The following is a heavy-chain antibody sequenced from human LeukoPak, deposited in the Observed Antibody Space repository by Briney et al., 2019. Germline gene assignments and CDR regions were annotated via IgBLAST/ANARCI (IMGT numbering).Heavy chain of an antibody. V-gene: IGHV3-53*01. CDR1: GLTLSSNY. Sequence: GGSLRLSCAASGLTLSSNYMSWASQAPGKGLDWVSVIYSGVSTYYTDSVKSPFTISRDNSKNSLYLQMNSLRAEDTALYYCAREGYWGQGTLVTVSS. J-gene: IGHJ4*02. CDR3: AREGY. CDR2: IYSGVST.